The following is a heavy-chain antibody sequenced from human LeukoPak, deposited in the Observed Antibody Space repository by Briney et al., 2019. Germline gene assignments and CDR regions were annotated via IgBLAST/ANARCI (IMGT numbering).Heavy chain of an antibody. Sequence: GGSLRLSCSASGFTFSSYAMHWVRQAPGKGLEYVSAISSNGGSTYYADSVKGRFTISRDNSKNTLYLQMSSLRAEDTAVYYCVKDPLDGMAPGWYFDYWGQGTLVTVPS. D-gene: IGHD5-24*01. CDR3: VKDPLDGMAPGWYFDY. CDR1: GFTFSSYA. J-gene: IGHJ4*02. CDR2: ISSNGGST. V-gene: IGHV3-64D*09.